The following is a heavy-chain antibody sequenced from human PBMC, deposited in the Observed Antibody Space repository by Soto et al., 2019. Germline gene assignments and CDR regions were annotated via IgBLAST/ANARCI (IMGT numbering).Heavy chain of an antibody. CDR2: IYGDDDK. D-gene: IGHD6-13*01. V-gene: IGHV2-5*02. CDR3: AHNPSDCTIWYIRDDWFDP. CDR1: GFSLTTSGVG. Sequence: QITLNESGPALVKPTQTLTLTCTFSGFSLTTSGVGVHWLRQPPGKALEWLAVIYGDDDKRYNPYLETRLTITKYTSKNTVVLTLTNIDPLATATYYCAHNPSDCTIWYIRDDWFDPWGQGTLVTVSS. J-gene: IGHJ5*02.